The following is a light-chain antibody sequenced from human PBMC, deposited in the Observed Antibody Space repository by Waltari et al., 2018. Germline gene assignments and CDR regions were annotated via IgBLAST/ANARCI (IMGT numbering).Light chain of an antibody. CDR2: VNSDGSH. Sequence: QLVLTQSPSASASLGASVKLTCTLSSGHSSYTIAWHQQQAEKGPRYLMKVNSDGSHSKGDRIPDRFSGSSSGAERYLTISSLQSEDEADYYCQTWGTGIHVVFGGGTKLTVL. CDR3: QTWGTGIHVV. J-gene: IGLJ2*01. V-gene: IGLV4-69*01. CDR1: SGHSSYT.